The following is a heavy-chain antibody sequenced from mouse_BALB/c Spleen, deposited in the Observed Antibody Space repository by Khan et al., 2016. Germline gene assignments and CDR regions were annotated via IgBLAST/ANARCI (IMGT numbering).Heavy chain of an antibody. Sequence: QVQLQLSGTELPRPGASMKLSCKASGFTFTGYCLHWVLQRTGQGLEWIGEISPGCGSTSYHDKFKGKASRTCDTSSSTAYRQLSSLTCEDSAVYFCARSHYGYFAMDYWGHGASVTVSS. CDR2: ISPGCGST. J-gene: IGHJ4*01. CDR1: GFTFTGYC. V-gene: IGHV1-77*01. D-gene: IGHD1-2*01. CDR3: ARSHYGYFAMDY.